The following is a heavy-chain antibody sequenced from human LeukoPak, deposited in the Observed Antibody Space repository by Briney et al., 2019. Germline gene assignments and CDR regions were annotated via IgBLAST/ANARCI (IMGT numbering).Heavy chain of an antibody. CDR1: GFTFSSYG. CDR3: ARPAGY. J-gene: IGHJ4*02. CDR2: IRFDGSNR. Sequence: GGSLRLSCAPSGFTFSSYGMHWVRQAPVKGLEWVAFIRFDGSNRYYADSVKGRFTISRDNSKNTLNLQMNSLRAEDTAVYYCARPAGYWGQGTLVTVSS. V-gene: IGHV3-30*02.